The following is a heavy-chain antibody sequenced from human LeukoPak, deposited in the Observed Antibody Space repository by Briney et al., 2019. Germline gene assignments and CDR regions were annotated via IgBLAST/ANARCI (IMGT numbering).Heavy chain of an antibody. Sequence: GGSLRLPCAASGFTFSSYAMSWVRQAPGKGLEWVSAISGSGGSTYYADSVKGRFTISRDNSKNTLYLQMDSLRAEDTAVYYCAKDTQIVVATPGDYWGQGTLVTVSS. J-gene: IGHJ4*02. CDR1: GFTFSSYA. CDR3: AKDTQIVVATPGDY. V-gene: IGHV3-23*01. D-gene: IGHD3-22*01. CDR2: ISGSGGST.